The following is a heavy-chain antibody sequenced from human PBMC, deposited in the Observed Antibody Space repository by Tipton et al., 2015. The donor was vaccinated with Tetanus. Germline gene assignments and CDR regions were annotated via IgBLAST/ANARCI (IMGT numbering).Heavy chain of an antibody. V-gene: IGHV4-34*01. J-gene: IGHJ4*02. D-gene: IGHD2-8*01. CDR2: IDQSGYT. Sequence: TLSLTCAVDGGSFSGYRWSWIRQAPGKGLEWIGEIDQSGYTNYRSYLKSRVTMSLDTSNNHFSLKRTCVTYADTGIYYCASPSVPNMSQYHFDWWGQGTLVTVSS. CDR3: ASPSVPNMSQYHFDW. CDR1: GGSFSGYR.